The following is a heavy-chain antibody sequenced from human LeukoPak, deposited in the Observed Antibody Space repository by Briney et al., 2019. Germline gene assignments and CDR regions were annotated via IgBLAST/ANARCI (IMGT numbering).Heavy chain of an antibody. J-gene: IGHJ3*02. CDR1: GGSFSGYY. V-gene: IGHV4-34*01. D-gene: IGHD4-17*01. CDR3: ARNWPTVTDAFDI. Sequence: PSETLSLTCAVYGGSFSGYYWSWIRQPPGKGLEWIGSIYYSGSTYYNPSLKSRVTISVDTSKNQFSLKLSSVTAADTAVYYCARNWPTVTDAFDIWGQGTMVTVSS. CDR2: IYYSGST.